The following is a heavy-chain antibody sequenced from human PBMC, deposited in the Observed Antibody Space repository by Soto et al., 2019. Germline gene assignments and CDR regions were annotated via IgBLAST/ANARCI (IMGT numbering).Heavy chain of an antibody. CDR3: ARHAAYYDILTGYPVY. J-gene: IGHJ4*02. Sequence: QLQLQESGPGLVKPSETLSLTCTVSGGSISSSSYYWGWIRQPPGKGLEWIGSIYSGGSTYYNPSLKSRVTISVDTSKNQFSLKLSSVTAADTAVYYCARHAAYYDILTGYPVYWGQGTLVTVSS. D-gene: IGHD3-9*01. V-gene: IGHV4-39*01. CDR1: GGSISSSSYY. CDR2: IYSGGST.